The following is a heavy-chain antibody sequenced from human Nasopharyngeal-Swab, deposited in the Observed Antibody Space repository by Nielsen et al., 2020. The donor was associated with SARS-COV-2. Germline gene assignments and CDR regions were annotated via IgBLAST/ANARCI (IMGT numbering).Heavy chain of an antibody. V-gene: IGHV3-73*01. CDR3: IRRLMTTVVDY. CDR2: IRSAANDHAT. D-gene: IGHD4-23*01. J-gene: IGHJ4*02. CDR1: GFPFSGSA. Sequence: GSLKISCVGSGFPFSGSAIHWVRQAAGKGLEWVGRIRSAANDHATAYSAALRGRVTISRDDSLNTAYLQLNSLRHDDSAVYYCIRRLMTTVVDYWGRGTLVTVSS.